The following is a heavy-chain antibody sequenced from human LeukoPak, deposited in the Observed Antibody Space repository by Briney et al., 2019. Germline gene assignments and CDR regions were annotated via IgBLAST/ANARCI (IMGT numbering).Heavy chain of an antibody. V-gene: IGHV3-20*04. CDR1: GFTFDDYG. Sequence: RAGGSLRLSCAASGFTFDDYGMSWVRQAPGKGLEWVSGINWNGGSTGYADSVKGRFTISRDNAKNSLYLQMNSLRAEDTALYYCARVVITRTYYYDSSGDAFDIWGQGTMVTVSS. J-gene: IGHJ3*02. CDR3: ARVVITRTYYYDSSGDAFDI. D-gene: IGHD3-22*01. CDR2: INWNGGST.